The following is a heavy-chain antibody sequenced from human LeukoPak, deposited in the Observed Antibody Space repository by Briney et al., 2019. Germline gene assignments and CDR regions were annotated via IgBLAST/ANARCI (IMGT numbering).Heavy chain of an antibody. D-gene: IGHD3-10*01. Sequence: ASVKVSFKASGYTFTSYYLHWVRQAPGEGLEWMGWINPNSGGTNYAQKLQGRVTMTTDTSTSTAYMELRSLRSDDTAVYYCAREELSMWVVRGVRYFQHWGQGTLVTVSS. V-gene: IGHV1-2*02. J-gene: IGHJ1*01. CDR2: INPNSGGT. CDR3: AREELSMWVVRGVRYFQH. CDR1: GYTFTSYY.